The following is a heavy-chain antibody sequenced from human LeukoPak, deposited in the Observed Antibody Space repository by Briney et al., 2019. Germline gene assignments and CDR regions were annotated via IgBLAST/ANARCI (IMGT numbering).Heavy chain of an antibody. CDR2: ISGSGGST. Sequence: RPGGSLRLSCAASGFTFSSYAMSWVRQAPGKGLEWVSAISGSGGSTYYADSVKGRFTISRDNSKNTLYLQMTSLRAEDTAVYYCSKEGSEGSVVVPTTTAFDLWGQGTMVTVSS. CDR3: SKEGSEGSVVVPTTTAFDL. CDR1: GFTFSSYA. D-gene: IGHD2-2*01. V-gene: IGHV3-23*01. J-gene: IGHJ3*01.